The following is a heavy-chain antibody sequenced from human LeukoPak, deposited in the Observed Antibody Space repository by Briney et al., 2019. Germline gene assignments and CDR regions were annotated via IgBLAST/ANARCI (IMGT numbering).Heavy chain of an antibody. J-gene: IGHJ5*02. CDR1: GYNFISYA. Sequence: ASVKVSCKASGYNFISYAMHWVRQAPGQRLEWMGWIHTDNGYTKYSHYFLGRVTITRDTSANTAYMELSSLRSEDTAVYYCARDRVVGLAPFDPWGQGTLVTVSS. CDR3: ARDRVVGLAPFDP. D-gene: IGHD2-15*01. V-gene: IGHV1-3*04. CDR2: IHTDNGYT.